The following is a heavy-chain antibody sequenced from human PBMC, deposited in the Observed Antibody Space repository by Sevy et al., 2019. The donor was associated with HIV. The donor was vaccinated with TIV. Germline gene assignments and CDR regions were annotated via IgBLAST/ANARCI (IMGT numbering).Heavy chain of an antibody. CDR1: GYIFSDYY. J-gene: IGHJ6*02. CDR3: ARLNTQTTSALYGLEV. Sequence: ASVKVSCKASGYIFSDYYIHWVRQAPGQGLEWMAWINSDSGVTNYAQRFQGEVTVTRDTSIRTAYLELTNLKSNDTAIYYSARLNTQTTSALYGLEVWGQGTTVTVSS. V-gene: IGHV1-2*02. CDR2: INSDSGVT. D-gene: IGHD1-7*01.